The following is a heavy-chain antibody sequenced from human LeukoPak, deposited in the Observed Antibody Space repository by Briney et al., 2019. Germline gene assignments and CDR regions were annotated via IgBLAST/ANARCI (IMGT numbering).Heavy chain of an antibody. V-gene: IGHV3-21*01. CDR2: ISSSSSYI. CDR1: GFTFSSYS. D-gene: IGHD6-6*01. CDR3: AYSSSSGAFGI. J-gene: IGHJ3*02. Sequence: GGSLRLSCAASGFTFSSYSMNWVRQAPGKGLEWVSSISSSSSYIYYADSVKGRFTISRDNAKNSLYLQMNSLRAEDTAVYYCAYSSSSGAFGIWGQGTMVTVSS.